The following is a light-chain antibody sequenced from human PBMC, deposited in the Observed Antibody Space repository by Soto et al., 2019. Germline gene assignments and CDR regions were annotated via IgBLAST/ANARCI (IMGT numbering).Light chain of an antibody. CDR3: QQYKNWPLIT. CDR2: GAS. Sequence: ETVMTQSPATLSLFPGERATLSCRASQSVSNNLAWYQQKSGQSPRLLIYGASTRATGIPARFSGSGSETDFTLTISSLQSEDFAVYYCQQYKNWPLITFGQGTRLEI. CDR1: QSVSNN. V-gene: IGKV3-15*01. J-gene: IGKJ5*01.